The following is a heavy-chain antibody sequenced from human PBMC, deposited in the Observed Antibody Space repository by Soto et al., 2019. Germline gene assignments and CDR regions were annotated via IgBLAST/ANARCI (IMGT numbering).Heavy chain of an antibody. J-gene: IGHJ4*02. D-gene: IGHD6-13*01. CDR3: ARHTHPDAAALIDN. V-gene: IGHV4-34*01. Sequence: SETLSLTCAVYGGSFSGYYWSWIRQPPGKGLEWIGEINDGGTTNSNPSLKSRVTISVDTSKNQFSLKLNSVTAADTAVYYCARHTHPDAAALIDNWGQGTLVTVSS. CDR2: INDGGTT. CDR1: GGSFSGYY.